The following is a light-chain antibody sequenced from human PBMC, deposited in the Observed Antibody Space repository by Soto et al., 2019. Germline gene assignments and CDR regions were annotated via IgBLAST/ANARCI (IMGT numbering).Light chain of an antibody. CDR2: GNS. V-gene: IGLV1-40*01. CDR1: SSNIGAGYD. Sequence: QSVLTQPPSASGAPGQKVTISCTGSSSNIGAGYDLHWYQQLPGTAPKLLLYGNSNRPSGVPDRFSGSKSGTSASLAITGIQAEDEADYSCQSYDSSLSAYVFGTGTKVTVL. J-gene: IGLJ1*01. CDR3: QSYDSSLSAYV.